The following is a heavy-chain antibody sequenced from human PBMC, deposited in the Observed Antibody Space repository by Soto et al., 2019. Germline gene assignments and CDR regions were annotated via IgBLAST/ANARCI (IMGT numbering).Heavy chain of an antibody. CDR1: GFTFSSYA. D-gene: IGHD2-15*01. CDR2: ISGSGGST. J-gene: IGHJ4*02. V-gene: IGHV3-23*01. CDR3: AKEDGETVVVVASTFDY. Sequence: GSLRLSCAASGFTFSSYAMSWVRQAPGKGLEWVSAISGSGGSTYYADSVKGRFTISRDNSKNTLYLQMNSLRAEDTAVYYCAKEDGETVVVVASTFDYWGQGTLVTVSS.